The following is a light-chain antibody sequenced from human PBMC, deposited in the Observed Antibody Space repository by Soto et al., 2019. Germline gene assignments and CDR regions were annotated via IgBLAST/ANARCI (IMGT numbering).Light chain of an antibody. Sequence: EIVLTQSPGTLSLSPGERATLSCRASQSVSSSYLAWYQQKPGQAPRLLIYGASSRATGIPDRFSGSGSGTAFTLTTSRRELEDFAVYYCQQYVSSPTFGGGTKVEIK. V-gene: IGKV3-20*01. J-gene: IGKJ4*01. CDR1: QSVSSSY. CDR3: QQYVSSPT. CDR2: GAS.